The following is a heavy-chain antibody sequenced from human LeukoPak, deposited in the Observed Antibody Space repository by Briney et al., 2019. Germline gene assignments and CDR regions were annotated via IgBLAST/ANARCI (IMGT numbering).Heavy chain of an antibody. J-gene: IGHJ4*02. Sequence: GGSLRLSCAASGFTFRSYAMSWVPQAPRKGLEWVLAISGSGTSTYYADSVKGRFTISRDNSKNTLYLQMNSLRAEDTAVYYCEGTYYYDSSDDYWGQGTLVTVSS. D-gene: IGHD3-22*01. CDR2: ISGSGTST. CDR3: EGTYYYDSSDDY. CDR1: GFTFRSYA. V-gene: IGHV3-23*01.